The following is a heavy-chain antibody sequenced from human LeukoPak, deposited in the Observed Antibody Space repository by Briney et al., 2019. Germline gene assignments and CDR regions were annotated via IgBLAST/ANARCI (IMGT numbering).Heavy chain of an antibody. CDR2: INHSGST. D-gene: IGHD3-10*01. J-gene: IGHJ5*02. V-gene: IGHV4-30-4*08. CDR3: ARGIRGDLALLIGFDP. CDR1: GGSISSGGYY. Sequence: PSETLSLTCTVSGGSISSGGYYWSWIRQPPGKGLEWNGEINHSGSTNYNPSLKSRVTISVDTSKNQFSLKLSSVTAADTAVYYCARGIRGDLALLIGFDPWGQGTLVTVSS.